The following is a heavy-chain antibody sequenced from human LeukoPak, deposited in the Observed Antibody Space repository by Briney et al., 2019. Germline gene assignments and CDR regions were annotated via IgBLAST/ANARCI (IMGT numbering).Heavy chain of an antibody. Sequence: GGSLRLSCAASGLTFSSYAMSWVRQAPGKGLEWVSAISGSGGSTYYADSVKGRFTISRDNSKSTLYLQMNSLRAEDTAVYYCAKSPSSYYYYYMDVWGKGTTVTVSS. CDR2: ISGSGGST. V-gene: IGHV3-23*01. CDR1: GLTFSSYA. CDR3: AKSPSSYYYYYMDV. J-gene: IGHJ6*03.